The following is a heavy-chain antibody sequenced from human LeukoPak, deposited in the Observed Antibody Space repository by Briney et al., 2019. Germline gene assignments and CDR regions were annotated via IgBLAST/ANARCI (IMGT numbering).Heavy chain of an antibody. CDR2: LSGSGITT. D-gene: IGHD6-19*01. Sequence: GGSLRLSCAASGFTFSNSAMSWVRQAPGKGLELVSTLSGSGITTYYADSVKGRFTISRDNSKNTLYLQMNSLRAEDTAVYYCAKGIYSSGWSYFDYWGHGTLVTVSS. CDR3: AKGIYSSGWSYFDY. CDR1: GFTFSNSA. V-gene: IGHV3-23*01. J-gene: IGHJ4*01.